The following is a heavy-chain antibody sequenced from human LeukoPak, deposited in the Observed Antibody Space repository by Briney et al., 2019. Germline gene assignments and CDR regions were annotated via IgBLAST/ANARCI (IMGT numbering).Heavy chain of an antibody. CDR1: DDSITIYY. Sequence: SETLSLTCTVSDDSITIYYWTWIRQPPGKGLEWIGYIDHTGSTNYNPSLNSRVTISRDTSKNHFSLELSSATAADTAVYYCAKSSGSYYNVDFDYWGQGTLVTVSS. CDR2: IDHTGST. D-gene: IGHD3-10*01. V-gene: IGHV4-59*01. J-gene: IGHJ4*02. CDR3: AKSSGSYYNVDFDY.